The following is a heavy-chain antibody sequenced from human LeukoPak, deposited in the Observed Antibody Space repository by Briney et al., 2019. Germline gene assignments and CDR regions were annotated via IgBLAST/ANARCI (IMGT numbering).Heavy chain of an antibody. CDR2: MNPNSGNT. D-gene: IGHD2-21*02. J-gene: IGHJ6*02. V-gene: IGHV1-8*01. CDR1: GYTFTSYD. CDR3: ARGRRIVVVTADGMDV. Sequence: ASVKVSCKASGYTFTSYDINWVRQATGQGLEWMGWMNPNSGNTGYAQKFQGRVTMTRNTSMSTAYMELSSLRSEDTAVYYCARGRRIVVVTADGMDVWGQGTTVTVSS.